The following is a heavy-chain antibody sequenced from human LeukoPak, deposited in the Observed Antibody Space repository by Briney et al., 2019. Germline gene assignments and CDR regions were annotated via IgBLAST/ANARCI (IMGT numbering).Heavy chain of an antibody. CDR3: ARALYGTTYYYDSSGYYGYYFDY. Sequence: PSETLSLTCTVSGGSISSYYWSWIRQPPGKGLEWIGYIYYSGSTNYNPSLKSRVTISVDTSKNQFSLKLSSVTAADTAVYYCARALYGTTYYYDSSGYYGYYFDYWGQGTLVTVSS. CDR2: IYYSGST. V-gene: IGHV4-59*01. D-gene: IGHD3-22*01. CDR1: GGSISSYY. J-gene: IGHJ4*02.